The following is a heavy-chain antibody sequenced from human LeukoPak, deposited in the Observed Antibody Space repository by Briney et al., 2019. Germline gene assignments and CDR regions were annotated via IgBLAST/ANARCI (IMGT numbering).Heavy chain of an antibody. CDR3: ARDRGGGTFHDAFDI. Sequence: PGRSLRLSCAASGFTFSSYSMNWVRQAPGKGLEWVSSISIISSYIYYADSVKGRFTISRDNAKNSLYLQLNSLRAEDTAVYYCARDRGGGTFHDAFDIWGQGTMVTVSS. CDR2: ISIISSYI. CDR1: GFTFSSYS. J-gene: IGHJ3*02. D-gene: IGHD2-15*01. V-gene: IGHV3-21*01.